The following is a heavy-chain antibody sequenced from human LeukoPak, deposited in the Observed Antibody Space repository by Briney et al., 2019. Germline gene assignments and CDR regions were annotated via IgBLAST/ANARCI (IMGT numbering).Heavy chain of an antibody. V-gene: IGHV3-48*01. CDR2: ISSSSSTI. J-gene: IGHJ4*02. CDR1: GFTFSSYS. CDR3: AREGTAAAGYSDY. Sequence: GGSLRLSCAASGFTFSSYSMNWVRQAPGKGLEWVSYISSSSSTIYYADSVKGRFTISRDNSKNTLYLQMNSLRAEDTAVYYCAREGTAAAGYSDYWGQGTLVTVSS. D-gene: IGHD6-13*01.